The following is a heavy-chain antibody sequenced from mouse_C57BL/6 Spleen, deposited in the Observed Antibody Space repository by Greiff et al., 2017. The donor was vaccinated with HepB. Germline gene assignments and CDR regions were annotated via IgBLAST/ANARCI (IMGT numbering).Heavy chain of an antibody. CDR3: AREGYYYGSSYPFAY. D-gene: IGHD1-1*01. Sequence: VQLQESGAELAKPGASVKLSCKASGYTFTSYWMHWVIQRPGQGLEWIGYINPSSGYTKYNQKFKDKATLTADKSSITAYMQLSSLTYEDSADYYCAREGYYYGSSYPFAYWGQGTLVTVSA. J-gene: IGHJ3*01. V-gene: IGHV1-7*01. CDR2: INPSSGYT. CDR1: GYTFTSYW.